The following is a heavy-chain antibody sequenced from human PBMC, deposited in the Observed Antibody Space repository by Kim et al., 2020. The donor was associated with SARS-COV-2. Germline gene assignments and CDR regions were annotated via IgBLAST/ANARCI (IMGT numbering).Heavy chain of an antibody. V-gene: IGHV3-49*02. Sequence: EKSGSVKGRFPISSDDSKETAYRQMNSLKTEDTAVYYCTRGDPSYYLGMDVWGQGTTVTVSS. J-gene: IGHJ6*02. CDR3: TRGDPSYYLGMDV.